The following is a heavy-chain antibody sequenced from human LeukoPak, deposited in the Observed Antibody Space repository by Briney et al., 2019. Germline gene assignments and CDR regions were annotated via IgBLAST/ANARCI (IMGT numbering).Heavy chain of an antibody. CDR3: ASDLYYGSGGYYFDY. J-gene: IGHJ4*02. D-gene: IGHD3-10*01. CDR2: IYSGGRT. V-gene: IGHV3-66*01. Sequence: GGSPRLSCAASGLTVSSNYMSWVRQAPGKGLEWVSVIYSGGRTFYADSVKGRFIISRDNSKNTLFLQMNSLRAEDTAVYYCASDLYYGSGGYYFDYWGQGTLVTVSS. CDR1: GLTVSSNY.